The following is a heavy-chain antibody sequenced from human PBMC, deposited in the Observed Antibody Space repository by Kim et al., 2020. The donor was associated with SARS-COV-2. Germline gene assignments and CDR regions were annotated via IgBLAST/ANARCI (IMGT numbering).Heavy chain of an antibody. CDR3: ARGRGMRGMDY. V-gene: IGHV4-34*01. CDR2: T. J-gene: IGHJ4*02. Sequence: THYNPSLKIRVTISVDTSKNQFSLKLSAVTAADTAVYYCARGRGMRGMDYWGQGTLVTVSS. D-gene: IGHD2-8*01.